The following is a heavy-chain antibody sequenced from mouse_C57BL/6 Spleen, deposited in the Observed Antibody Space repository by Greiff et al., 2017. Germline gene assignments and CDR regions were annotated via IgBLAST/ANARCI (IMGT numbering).Heavy chain of an antibody. Sequence: EVQLVESEGGLVQPGSSMKLSCTASGFTFSDYYMAWVRQVPEKGLEWVANINYDGSSTYYLDSLKSRFNISRDNAKNILYLQMISLKSEDTATYYCARETGQYYFDARGQGTTHTASS. CDR3: ARETGQYYFDA. D-gene: IGHD3-3*01. V-gene: IGHV5-16*01. CDR1: GFTFSDYY. CDR2: INYDGSST. J-gene: IGHJ2*01.